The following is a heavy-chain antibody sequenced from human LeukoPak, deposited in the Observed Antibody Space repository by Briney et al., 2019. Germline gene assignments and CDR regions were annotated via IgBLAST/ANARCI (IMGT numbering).Heavy chain of an antibody. D-gene: IGHD6-19*01. CDR1: GYTFTSYD. CDR3: ARDLFLYSSGWTGYFDY. J-gene: IGHJ4*02. Sequence: ASVKVSCKASGYTFTSYDINWVRQATGQGLEWMGWMNPNSGNTGYAQKFQGRVTMTRNTPISTAYMELSSLRSDDTAVYYCARDLFLYSSGWTGYFDYWGQGTLVTVSS. CDR2: MNPNSGNT. V-gene: IGHV1-8*01.